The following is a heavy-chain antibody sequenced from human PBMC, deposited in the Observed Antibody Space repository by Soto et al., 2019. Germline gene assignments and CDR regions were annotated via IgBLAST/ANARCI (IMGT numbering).Heavy chain of an antibody. J-gene: IGHJ6*02. CDR2: ISWNGGVI. V-gene: IGHV3-9*02. CDR3: AKAPLDPYFLDV. D-gene: IGHD1-1*01. Sequence: PGGSLRLSCAASGFTSEDSAMHWVRQAPGKGLEWVSGISWNGGVIGYADSMRGRFTISRDNAKNSLYLQMNNLRPEDTALYYCAKAPLDPYFLDVWGQGTTATVSS. CDR1: GFTSEDSA.